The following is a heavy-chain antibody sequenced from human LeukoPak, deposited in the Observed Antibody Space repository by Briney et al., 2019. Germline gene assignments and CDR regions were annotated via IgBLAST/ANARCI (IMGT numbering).Heavy chain of an antibody. J-gene: IGHJ3*02. Sequence: GLLRLSCAASGFTFSSYWMSWVRQAPGKGLEWVANIKQDGSEKYYVDSVKGRFTISRDNAKNSLYLQMNSLRAEDTAVYYCARGPPGGYYITGRAFDIWGQGTMVTVSS. CDR2: IKQDGSEK. CDR1: GFTFSSYW. CDR3: ARGPPGGYYITGRAFDI. D-gene: IGHD3-22*01. V-gene: IGHV3-7*01.